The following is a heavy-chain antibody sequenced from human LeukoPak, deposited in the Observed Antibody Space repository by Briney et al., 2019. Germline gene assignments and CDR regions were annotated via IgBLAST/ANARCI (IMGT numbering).Heavy chain of an antibody. CDR1: GYTFTSYD. CDR3: ARDRGYYYDSSGYYYV. Sequence: ASVKVSCKASGYTFTSYDINWVRQATGQGLGWMGWMSPNSGNTGYAQKFQGRVTMTRNTSISTAYMELSSLRSEDTAVYYCARDRGYYYDSSGYYYVWGQGTLVTVSS. D-gene: IGHD3-22*01. V-gene: IGHV1-8*01. CDR2: MSPNSGNT. J-gene: IGHJ4*02.